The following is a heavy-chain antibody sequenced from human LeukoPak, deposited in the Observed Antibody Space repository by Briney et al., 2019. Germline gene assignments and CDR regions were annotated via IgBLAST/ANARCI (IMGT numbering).Heavy chain of an antibody. CDR1: GFTFSIYG. CDR2: ISSESTNI. CDR3: ARDGSGSGDY. Sequence: KPGGSLRLSCAASGFTFSIYGMNWVRQAPGMGLEWVASISSESTNIFYTDSVKGRFTISRDNAKNSLYLQLNSLRVEDTAVYYCARDGSGSGDYWGPGTLVTVSS. D-gene: IGHD2-15*01. V-gene: IGHV3-21*01. J-gene: IGHJ4*02.